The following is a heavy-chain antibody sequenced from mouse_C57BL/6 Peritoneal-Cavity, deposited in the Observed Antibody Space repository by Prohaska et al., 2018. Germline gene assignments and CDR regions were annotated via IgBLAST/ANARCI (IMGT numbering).Heavy chain of an antibody. V-gene: IGHV11-2*01. D-gene: IGHD2-1*01. CDR2: INSDGIAI. CDR3: MRYGNYWYFDV. CDR1: GFTFSGFW. Sequence: EVQLLETGGGLVQPGGSRGLSCEGSGFTFSGFWMSWVRQTPGKTLEWIGDINSDGIAINYAPSIKDRFTIFRDKDKSTLYLQMSNVRSEDTATYCCMRYGNYWYFDVWGTGTTVTVSS. J-gene: IGHJ1*03.